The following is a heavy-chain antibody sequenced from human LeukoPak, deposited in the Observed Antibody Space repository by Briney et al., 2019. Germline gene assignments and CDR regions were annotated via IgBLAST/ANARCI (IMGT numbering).Heavy chain of an antibody. CDR1: GFTFSNFA. D-gene: IGHD6-19*01. CDR3: AKSYDNGWYVCDY. J-gene: IGHJ4*02. Sequence: GGSLRLSCAASGFTFSNFAMNWVRQAPGRGLEWVAFISYDGSIKSYADSVKGRFAVSRDNSKNTLYLQMNSLRPEDTAFYYCAKSYDNGWYVCDYWGQGTLVTVSS. CDR2: ISYDGSIK. V-gene: IGHV3-30*09.